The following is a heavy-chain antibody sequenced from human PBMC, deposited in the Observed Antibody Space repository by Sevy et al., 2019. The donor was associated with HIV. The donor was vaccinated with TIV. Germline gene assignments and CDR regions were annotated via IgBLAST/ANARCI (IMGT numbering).Heavy chain of an antibody. D-gene: IGHD6-6*01. J-gene: IGHJ6*02. Sequence: GGSLRLSCAASGFTFSNYAVSWVRQAPGKGLEWVSGVGSGGSTYYADSLKGRFTISRDNSKNTLYLQMNSLRAEDTAVYYCAKGGGIAARLPYYYGMDVWGQGTTVTVSS. V-gene: IGHV3-23*01. CDR2: VGSGGST. CDR3: AKGGGIAARLPYYYGMDV. CDR1: GFTFSNYA.